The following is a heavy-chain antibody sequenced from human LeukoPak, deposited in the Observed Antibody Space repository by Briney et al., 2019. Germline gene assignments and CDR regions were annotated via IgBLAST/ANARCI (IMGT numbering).Heavy chain of an antibody. CDR2: IYTSGST. CDR3: ARVATGGYYYDSSGYYSPSDAFDI. D-gene: IGHD3-22*01. V-gene: IGHV4-4*07. CDR1: GGSISSYY. J-gene: IGHJ3*02. Sequence: SETLSLTCTVSGGSISSYYWSWIRQPAGKRLEWIGRIYTSGSTNYNPSLKSRVTMSVDTSKNQFSLKLSSVTAADTAVYYCARVATGGYYYDSSGYYSPSDAFDIWGQGTMVTVSS.